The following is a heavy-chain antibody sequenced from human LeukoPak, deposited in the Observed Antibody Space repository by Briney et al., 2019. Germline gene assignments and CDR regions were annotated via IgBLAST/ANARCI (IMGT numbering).Heavy chain of an antibody. V-gene: IGHV3-23*01. D-gene: IGHD3-9*01. CDR2: ISGSGGSA. Sequence: PGGSLRLSCAASGFTFGSYAMSWVRQAPGKGLEWVSGISGSGGSAYYADSVKGRFTLSRDNSKNTLHLQMNSLRAEDTAVYYCAKDKRCFVEGGIDYWGQGTLVTVSS. CDR1: GFTFGSYA. CDR3: AKDKRCFVEGGIDY. J-gene: IGHJ4*02.